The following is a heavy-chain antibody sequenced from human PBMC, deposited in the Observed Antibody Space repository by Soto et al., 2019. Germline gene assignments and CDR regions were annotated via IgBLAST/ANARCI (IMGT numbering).Heavy chain of an antibody. CDR1: GFSVRSSQ. CDR3: AKSIGLLSGYYYGMDV. CDR2: IFSDGTT. Sequence: GGSLRLSCAASGFSVRSSQMSWVRQAPGKGLEWASIIFSDGTTHYGVSVKGRFTISRDSARNTVYLQMNGLRVDDTAVYYCAKSIGLLSGYYYGMDVWGQGTTVTVSS. J-gene: IGHJ6*02. D-gene: IGHD3-10*01. V-gene: IGHV3-53*01.